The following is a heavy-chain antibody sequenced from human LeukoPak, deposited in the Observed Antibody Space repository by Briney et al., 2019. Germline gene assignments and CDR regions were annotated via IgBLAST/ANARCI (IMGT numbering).Heavy chain of an antibody. D-gene: IGHD3-3*01. V-gene: IGHV3-23*01. Sequence: GSLRLSCAASGFTFSSYAMSWVRQAPGKGLEWVSAISGSGGSTYYADSVKGRFTISRDNAKNSLYLQMNSLRAEDTAVYYCARDLESNYDFWSGYEPSGFDIWGQGTMVTVSS. CDR3: ARDLESNYDFWSGYEPSGFDI. CDR1: GFTFSSYA. J-gene: IGHJ3*02. CDR2: ISGSGGST.